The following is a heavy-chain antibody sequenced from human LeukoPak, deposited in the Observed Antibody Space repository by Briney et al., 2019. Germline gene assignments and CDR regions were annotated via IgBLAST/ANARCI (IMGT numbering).Heavy chain of an antibody. CDR2: IIPIFGTA. V-gene: IGHV1-69*01. D-gene: IGHD2-2*01. Sequence: SSVQVSCKAAGGTFSSYAISWVRQAPGQGLEWMGGIIPIFGTANYAQKFQGRVTITADESTSTAYMELSSLRSEDTAVYYCARESKRYCSSTSCNDYWGQGTLVTVSS. CDR1: GGTFSSYA. J-gene: IGHJ4*02. CDR3: ARESKRYCSSTSCNDY.